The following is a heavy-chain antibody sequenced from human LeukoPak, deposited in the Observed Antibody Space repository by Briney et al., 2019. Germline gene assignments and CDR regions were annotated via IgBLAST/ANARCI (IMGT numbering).Heavy chain of an antibody. CDR1: GGSFSGYY. V-gene: IGHV4-34*01. J-gene: IGHJ4*02. CDR2: INHSGST. Sequence: PSETLSLTCAVYGGSFSGYYWSWIRQPPGKGLEWIGEINHSGSTNYNPSLKSRVTISVDTSKNHFSLKLSSVTAADTAVYYCASNPRYNWNDGVIDYWGQGTLVTVSS. CDR3: ASNPRYNWNDGVIDY. D-gene: IGHD1-20*01.